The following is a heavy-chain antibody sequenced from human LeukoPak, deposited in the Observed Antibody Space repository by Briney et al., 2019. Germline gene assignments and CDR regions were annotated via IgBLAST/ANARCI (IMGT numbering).Heavy chain of an antibody. Sequence: ASVKVSCKVSGYTLTELSMHWVRQAPGKGLEWMGGFDPEDGETIYAQKFQGRVTMTTDTSTSTAYMELRSLRSDDTAVYYCARVAGTPDFDYWGQGTLVTVSS. CDR1: GYTLTELS. CDR2: FDPEDGET. D-gene: IGHD6-19*01. V-gene: IGHV1-24*01. CDR3: ARVAGTPDFDY. J-gene: IGHJ4*02.